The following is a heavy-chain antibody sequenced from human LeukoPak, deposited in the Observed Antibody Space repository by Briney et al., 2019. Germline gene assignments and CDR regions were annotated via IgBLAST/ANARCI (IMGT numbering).Heavy chain of an antibody. CDR1: GFTFEDYT. CDR2: ISWDGTT. J-gene: IGHJ4*02. Sequence: GGSLRLSCAASGFTFEDYTMHWVGQAPGKTLEWVFLISWDGTTYYPDSVKGRFTISRDNNKNSLYLQMDTLRSEDTAFYYCVKDLSYESSGYVFDYWGQGTLVTVSS. D-gene: IGHD3-22*01. V-gene: IGHV3-43*01. CDR3: VKDLSYESSGYVFDY.